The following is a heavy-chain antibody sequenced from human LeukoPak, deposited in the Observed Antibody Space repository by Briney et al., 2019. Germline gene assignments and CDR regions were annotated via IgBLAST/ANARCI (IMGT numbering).Heavy chain of an antibody. Sequence: PGGSLRLSCAASGFVFSTYAMSWVRQAPGRGLEWVSGISGSGASTYSANSVKGRFTISRDNAKNSLYLQMNSLRAEDTAVYYCASKGYSYGLGNWFDPWGQGTLVTVSS. CDR2: ISGSGAST. CDR3: ASKGYSYGLGNWFDP. CDR1: GFVFSTYA. J-gene: IGHJ5*02. V-gene: IGHV3-23*01. D-gene: IGHD5-18*01.